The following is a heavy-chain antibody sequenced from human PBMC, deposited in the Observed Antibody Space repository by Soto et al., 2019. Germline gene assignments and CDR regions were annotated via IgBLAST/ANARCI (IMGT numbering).Heavy chain of an antibody. CDR3: ARYIPGVRYYGMDV. J-gene: IGHJ6*02. D-gene: IGHD2-2*01. CDR1: GFTFSSYA. V-gene: IGHV3-23*01. Sequence: GGSLRLSCAASGFTFSSYAMKWVRQAPGKGLEWVSLIGESGTPTYYADSVKGRFTISRDNSGNTLFLEMYSRRAEDTAVYYCARYIPGVRYYGMDVWGQGTTVTVSS. CDR2: IGESGTPT.